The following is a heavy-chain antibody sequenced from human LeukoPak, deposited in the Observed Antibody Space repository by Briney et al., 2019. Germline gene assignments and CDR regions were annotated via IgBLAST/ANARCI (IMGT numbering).Heavy chain of an antibody. J-gene: IGHJ5*02. D-gene: IGHD1-26*01. CDR2: IIPILGIA. CDR3: ARVNLRGSQYNWFDP. CDR1: GGTFSSYA. V-gene: IGHV1-69*04. Sequence: GASVKVSCKASGGTFSSYAISWVRQAPGQGLGWMGRIIPILGIANYAQKFQGRVTITADKSTSTAYLELSSLRSEDTAVYFCARVNLRGSQYNWFDPWGQGTLVTVPS.